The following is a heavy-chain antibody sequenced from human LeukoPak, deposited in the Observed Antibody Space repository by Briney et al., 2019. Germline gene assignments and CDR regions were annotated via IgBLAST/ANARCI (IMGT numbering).Heavy chain of an antibody. J-gene: IGHJ4*02. V-gene: IGHV3-23*01. D-gene: IGHD3-16*02. CDR2: IFPSGGEI. CDR1: GFTFSTFA. Sequence: GGSLRLSCEASGFTFSTFAMIWVRQPPGKGLEWVSSIFPSGGEIHYADSVRGRFTISRDNSKSTLSLQMNSLRAEDTAVYYCAREDYDYVWGSYRYFDYWGQGTLVTVSS. CDR3: AREDYDYVWGSYRYFDY.